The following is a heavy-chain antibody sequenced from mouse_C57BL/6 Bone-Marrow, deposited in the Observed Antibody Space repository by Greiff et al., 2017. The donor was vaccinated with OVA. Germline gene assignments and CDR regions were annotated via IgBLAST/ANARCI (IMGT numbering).Heavy chain of an antibody. Sequence: QVQLQQPGAELVKPGASVKLSCKASGYTFTSYWMQWVKQRPGQGLEWIGEIDPSDSYTNYNQKFKGKATLTVDTSSSTAYMQLSSLTSEDSAVYYCAGALGRYFDYWGQGTTLTVSS. J-gene: IGHJ2*01. CDR3: AGALGRYFDY. V-gene: IGHV1-50*01. D-gene: IGHD4-1*01. CDR1: GYTFTSYW. CDR2: IDPSDSYT.